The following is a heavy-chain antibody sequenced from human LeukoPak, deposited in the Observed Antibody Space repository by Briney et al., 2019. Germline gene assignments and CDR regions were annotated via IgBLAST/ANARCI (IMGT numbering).Heavy chain of an antibody. CDR1: GGSINTYY. CDR3: ERDRGATANQINWFDP. D-gene: IGHD1-26*01. CDR2: FDYDGNT. J-gene: IGHJ5*02. V-gene: IGHV4-59*01. Sequence: SETLSLTCTVSGGSINTYYWAWIRQPPGKGLEWIGYFDYDGNTNYNPSLKGRVTISVDTSKTQLSLKLASVTAEDTAVYYCERDRGATANQINWFDPWGQETLVTVSP.